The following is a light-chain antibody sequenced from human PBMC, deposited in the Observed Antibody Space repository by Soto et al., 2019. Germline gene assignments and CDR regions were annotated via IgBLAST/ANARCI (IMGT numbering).Light chain of an antibody. CDR2: ADS. J-gene: IGLJ3*02. V-gene: IGLV1-40*01. Sequence: QAVVTQPPSVSGAPGQRVTISCTGSSSNIGAGYDVSWYQQLPGTAPKLLIFADSNRPSGVPDRFSGSSSGTSASLAITGLQAEDEADYYCLSYDNSLSGSVFGGGTKLTVL. CDR3: LSYDNSLSGSV. CDR1: SSNIGAGYD.